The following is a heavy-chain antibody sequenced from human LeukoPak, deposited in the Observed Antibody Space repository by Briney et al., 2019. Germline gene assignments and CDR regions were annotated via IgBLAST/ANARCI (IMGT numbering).Heavy chain of an antibody. V-gene: IGHV1-18*01. Sequence: APVKVSCKASGYTFTSYGISWVRQAPGQGLEWMGWISAYNGNTNYAQKLQGRVTMTTDTSTSTAYMELRSLRSDDTAVYYCARGRIMITFGGVIAKDAFDIWGQGTMVTVSS. CDR3: ARGRIMITFGGVIAKDAFDI. CDR2: ISAYNGNT. D-gene: IGHD3-16*02. J-gene: IGHJ3*02. CDR1: GYTFTSYG.